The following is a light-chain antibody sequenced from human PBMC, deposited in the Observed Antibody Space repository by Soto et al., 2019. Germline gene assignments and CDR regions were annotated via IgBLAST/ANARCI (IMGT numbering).Light chain of an antibody. CDR1: HIVSNN. CDR2: FAS. V-gene: IGKV3-15*01. J-gene: IGKJ4*01. Sequence: EVVMTQSPATLSVSQGEKATLSCRASHIVSNNLAWYQQKPGQAPRLLIYFASTRATGIPARFSGSGSGTEFTLTISSLQSEDFAVYYCQHYNKWPLTFGGGTKVETK. CDR3: QHYNKWPLT.